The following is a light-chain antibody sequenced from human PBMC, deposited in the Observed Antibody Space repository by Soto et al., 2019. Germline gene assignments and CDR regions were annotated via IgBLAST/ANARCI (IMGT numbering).Light chain of an antibody. V-gene: IGLV2-23*01. CDR1: SSDVGSYNL. Sequence: QSALTQPASVSGSPGQSITISCTGTSSDVGSYNLVSWYQRHPGKAPKLMIYEGTKRPSGVSNRFSGSKSGNTASLTISGLQAEDEADYYCSSYAGSSTWVFGGGTKVTVL. CDR2: EGT. J-gene: IGLJ3*02. CDR3: SSYAGSSTWV.